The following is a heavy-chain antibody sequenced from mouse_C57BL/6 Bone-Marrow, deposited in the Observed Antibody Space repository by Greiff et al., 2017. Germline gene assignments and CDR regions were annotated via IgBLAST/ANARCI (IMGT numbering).Heavy chain of an antibody. V-gene: IGHV1-58*01. Sequence: EVKVEESGAELVRPGSSVKMSCKTSGYTFTSYGINWVKQRPGQGLEWIGYIYIGNGYTEYNEKFKGKATLTSDTSSSTAYMQLSSLTSEDSAIYFCARSSGFITTVVDYFDYWGQGTTLTVSS. CDR1: GYTFTSYG. CDR2: IYIGNGYT. CDR3: ARSSGFITTVVDYFDY. J-gene: IGHJ2*01. D-gene: IGHD1-1*01.